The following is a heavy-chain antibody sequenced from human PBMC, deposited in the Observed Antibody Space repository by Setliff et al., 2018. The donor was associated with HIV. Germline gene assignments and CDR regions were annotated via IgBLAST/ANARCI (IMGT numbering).Heavy chain of an antibody. CDR1: GDSISSSTFY. D-gene: IGHD3-16*01. Sequence: SETLSLTCTVSGDSISSSTFYWGWIRQPPGKGLEWIGSIYYSGTTYYNPSLKSRVAISVDTSKNQFSLKLNSVTAADTAVYYCAKRTFGSGRLDPWGQGTLVTVSS. CDR2: IYYSGTT. V-gene: IGHV4-39*01. J-gene: IGHJ5*02. CDR3: AKRTFGSGRLDP.